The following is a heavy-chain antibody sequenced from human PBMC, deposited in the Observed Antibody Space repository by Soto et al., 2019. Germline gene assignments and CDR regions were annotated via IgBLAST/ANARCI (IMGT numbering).Heavy chain of an antibody. CDR1: GFPFSSYA. CDR2: ISGSGGRT. Sequence: PGGSLRLSCVASGFPFSSYAMSWVRQTPGKGLEWVSGISGSGGRTYYADSVKGRFTISRDDSNNTLSLQMHILRVEDTAVYFCTKGGYYSLFDIWGQGTVVTVSS. V-gene: IGHV3-23*01. J-gene: IGHJ3*02. D-gene: IGHD3-16*01. CDR3: TKGGYYSLFDI.